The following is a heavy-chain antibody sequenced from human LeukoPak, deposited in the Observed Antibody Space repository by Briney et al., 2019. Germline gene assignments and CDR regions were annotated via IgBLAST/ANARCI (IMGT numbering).Heavy chain of an antibody. D-gene: IGHD3-10*01. Sequence: LTGGSLRLSCAASGFTFSSYAMTWVRQAPGKGLEWVSTVSGGGGSTYYADSVKGRFTISRDNSQNTLYLQMNSLRAEDTAVYYCAKTPYYYGSGSSFDYWGQGTLVTVSS. CDR2: VSGGGGST. CDR3: AKTPYYYGSGSSFDY. J-gene: IGHJ4*02. CDR1: GFTFSSYA. V-gene: IGHV3-23*01.